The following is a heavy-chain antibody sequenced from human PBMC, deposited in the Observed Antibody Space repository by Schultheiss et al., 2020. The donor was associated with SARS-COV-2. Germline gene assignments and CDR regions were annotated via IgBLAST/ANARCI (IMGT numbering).Heavy chain of an antibody. CDR1: GFTFSSYG. V-gene: IGHV3-30*03. Sequence: GGSLRLSCAASGFTFSSYGMHWVRQAPGKGLEWVAVISYDGSNKYYADSVKGRFTISRDNAKNSLYLQMNSLRDEDTAVYYCARGGRYSSSPFDYWGQGTLVTVSS. CDR3: ARGGRYSSSPFDY. J-gene: IGHJ4*02. D-gene: IGHD6-6*01. CDR2: ISYDGSNK.